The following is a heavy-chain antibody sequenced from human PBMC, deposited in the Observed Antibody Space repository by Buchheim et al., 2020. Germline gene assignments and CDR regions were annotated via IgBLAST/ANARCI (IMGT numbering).Heavy chain of an antibody. J-gene: IGHJ4*02. CDR1: GFTFSSYG. D-gene: IGHD3-22*01. CDR3: TEDRGVYDSSCYHDY. Sequence: QVQLVESGGGVVQPGRSLRLSCAASGFTFSSYGMHWVRQAPGKGLEWVAVITYDGSNKYYADSVKGRFTISRDNSKNTLYLQMNSLGAEDTAVYYCTEDRGVYDSSCYHDYWGQGTL. V-gene: IGHV3-30*18. CDR2: ITYDGSNK.